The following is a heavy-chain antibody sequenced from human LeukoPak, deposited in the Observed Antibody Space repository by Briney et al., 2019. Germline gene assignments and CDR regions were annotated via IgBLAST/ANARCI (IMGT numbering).Heavy chain of an antibody. CDR2: IYYSGST. Sequence: PSETLSLTCTVSGGSISSGDYYWSWIRQPPGKGLEWIGYIYYSGSTYYNPSLKSRVTISVDTSKNQFSLKLSSVTAADTAVYYCAREANYYDSSGSTNWFDPWGQGTLVTVSS. V-gene: IGHV4-30-4*01. CDR1: GGSISSGDYY. D-gene: IGHD3-22*01. J-gene: IGHJ5*02. CDR3: AREANYYDSSGSTNWFDP.